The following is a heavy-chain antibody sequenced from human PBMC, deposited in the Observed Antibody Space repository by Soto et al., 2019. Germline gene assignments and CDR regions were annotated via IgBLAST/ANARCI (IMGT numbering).Heavy chain of an antibody. J-gene: IGHJ2*01. CDR1: GDSISSYY. D-gene: IGHD3-22*01. Sequence: SETLSLTCTVSGDSISSYYWSWIRQPPGKGLEWIGDIYYSGSTSYNPSLKSRVTISVDTSKNQISLKLSYVTAADTAVYYCARVAITYWYFDLWGRGTLVT. CDR2: IYYSGST. V-gene: IGHV4-59*01. CDR3: ARVAITYWYFDL.